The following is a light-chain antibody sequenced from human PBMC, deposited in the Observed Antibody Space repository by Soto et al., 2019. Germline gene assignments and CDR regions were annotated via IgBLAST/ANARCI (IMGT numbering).Light chain of an antibody. V-gene: IGKV3-20*01. Sequence: EIVLTQSPGTLSLSPGERATLSCRASQSVSSSYLAWYQQKPGQAPRLLIYGASSRATANPEMFSGSWSGTDFTLTISRLEPEDFAVYYTQQNGRYICTFGQATKVQIK. J-gene: IGKJ1*01. CDR2: GAS. CDR3: QQNGRYICT. CDR1: QSVSSSY.